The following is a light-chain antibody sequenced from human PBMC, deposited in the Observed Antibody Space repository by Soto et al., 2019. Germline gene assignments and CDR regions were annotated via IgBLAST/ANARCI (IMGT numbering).Light chain of an antibody. J-gene: IGKJ1*01. CDR1: QTVTRNY. Sequence: EIVFTQSPCTLSLSPGEKATLSCRASQTVTRNYLAWHQQKPGQTPRLLVYGASSRATGIPDRFSGSGSGTDFTLTISSLQPDDFATYYCQQYNSYGTFGQGTKVDIK. V-gene: IGKV3-20*01. CDR2: GAS. CDR3: QQYNSYGT.